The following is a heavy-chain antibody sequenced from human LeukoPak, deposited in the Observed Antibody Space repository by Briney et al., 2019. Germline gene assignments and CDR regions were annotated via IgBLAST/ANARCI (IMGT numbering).Heavy chain of an antibody. CDR3: ARVVRYYYMDV. CDR2: IKQDGSKK. CDR1: EFTFSTYW. V-gene: IGHV3-7*01. Sequence: LPGGSLRLSCAASEFTFSTYWMSWVRQAPGKGLEWVADIKQDGSKKYYVDSVKGRFTISKQNAKNSLFLQMNSLRAEDTAVYYCARVVRYYYMDVWGKGTTVTVSS. J-gene: IGHJ6*03.